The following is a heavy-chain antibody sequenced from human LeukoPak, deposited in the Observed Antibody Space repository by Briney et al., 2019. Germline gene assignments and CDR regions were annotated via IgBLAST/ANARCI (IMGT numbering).Heavy chain of an antibody. CDR2: IVVGSGNT. D-gene: IGHD3-9*01. Sequence: SVKVSCKASGFTFTSSAVQWVRQARGQRLEWIGWIVVGSGNTNYAQKFQERVTITRDMSTSTAYMELSSLRSEDTAVYYCAAGEEGILTSSSQGAFDIWGQGTMVTVSS. CDR3: AAGEEGILTSSSQGAFDI. CDR1: GFTFTSSA. J-gene: IGHJ3*02. V-gene: IGHV1-58*01.